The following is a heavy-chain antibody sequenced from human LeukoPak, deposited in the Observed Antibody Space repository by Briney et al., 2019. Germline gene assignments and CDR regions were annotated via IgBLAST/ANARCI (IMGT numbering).Heavy chain of an antibody. J-gene: IGHJ3*02. D-gene: IGHD2-21*02. CDR3: ARAYCGGDCYSADAFDI. V-gene: IGHV3-30*03. CDR1: GFTFSSYA. CDR2: ISYDGSNK. Sequence: GGSLRLSCAASGFTFSSYAMHWVRQAPGKGLEWVAVISYDGSNKYYADSVKGRFTISRDNSKNTLYLQMNSLRAEDTAVYYCARAYCGGDCYSADAFDIWGQGTMVTVSS.